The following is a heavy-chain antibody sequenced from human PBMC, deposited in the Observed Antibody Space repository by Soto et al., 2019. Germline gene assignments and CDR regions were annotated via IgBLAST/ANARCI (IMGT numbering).Heavy chain of an antibody. CDR2: IIPILGIA. V-gene: IGHV1-69*02. D-gene: IGHD6-13*01. CDR1: GGSFSSYT. CDR3: ASPRSEQPHHMDV. J-gene: IGHJ6*03. Sequence: SVKVSCKASGGSFSSYTSSWVRQAPGQGLEWMGRIIPILGIANYAQKFQGRVTITADKSTSTAYMELSSLRSEDTAVYYCASPRSEQPHHMDVWGKGTTVTVSS.